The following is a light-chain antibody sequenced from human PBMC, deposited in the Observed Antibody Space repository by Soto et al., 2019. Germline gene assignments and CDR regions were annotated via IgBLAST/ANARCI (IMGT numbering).Light chain of an antibody. CDR3: QQCNSFWT. V-gene: IGKV1-5*01. CDR1: QSIGTW. CDR2: DVS. J-gene: IGKJ1*01. Sequence: DIQMTQSPSTLSASVGDRVTITCRASQSIGTWLAWYQQKPGKAPKLLIYDVSTLESGVSSRFSGSGSGTEFSLTISSLQPDDFATYYCQQCNSFWTFGQGTKVEIK.